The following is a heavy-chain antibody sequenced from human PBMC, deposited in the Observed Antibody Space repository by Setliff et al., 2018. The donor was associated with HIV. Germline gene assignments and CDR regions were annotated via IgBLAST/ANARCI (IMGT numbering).Heavy chain of an antibody. CDR2: ISSSSSYI. CDR1: GFTFSSYS. J-gene: IGHJ4*02. CDR3: ARGGARGDYGYFDY. V-gene: IGHV3-21*01. Sequence: PGGSLRLSCAASGFTFSSYSMTWVRQAPGKGLEWVSSISSSSSYIYYADSVKGRFTISRDNAKNSLYLQMNSLRAEDTAVYYCARGGARGDYGYFDYWGQGTLVTVSS. D-gene: IGHD4-17*01.